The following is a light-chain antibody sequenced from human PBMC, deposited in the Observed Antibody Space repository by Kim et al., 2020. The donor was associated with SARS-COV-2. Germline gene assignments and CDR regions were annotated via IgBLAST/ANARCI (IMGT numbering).Light chain of an antibody. Sequence: PGKTATITCGGSNIGTKSVQWYHQKPGQAPVLVIYYDSDRPSGIPERFSGSNSGDTATLTINRVEAGDEADYFCQVWDSSSHHWVFGGGTKVTVL. CDR2: YDS. CDR3: QVWDSSSHHWV. CDR1: NIGTKS. J-gene: IGLJ3*02. V-gene: IGLV3-21*04.